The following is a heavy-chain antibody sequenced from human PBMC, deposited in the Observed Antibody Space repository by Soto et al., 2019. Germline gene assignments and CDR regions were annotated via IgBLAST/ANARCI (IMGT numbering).Heavy chain of an antibody. CDR1: GGTFSSYA. Sequence: QVQLVQSGAEVTKPGSSVKVSCKASGGTFSSYAISWVRQAPGQGLEWMGGIIPIFGTANYAQKFQGRVTITADESTSTAYMELSSLRSEDTALYYCARLNVGYGYFDLWGRGTLVTVSS. D-gene: IGHD1-26*01. J-gene: IGHJ2*01. V-gene: IGHV1-69*01. CDR2: IIPIFGTA. CDR3: ARLNVGYGYFDL.